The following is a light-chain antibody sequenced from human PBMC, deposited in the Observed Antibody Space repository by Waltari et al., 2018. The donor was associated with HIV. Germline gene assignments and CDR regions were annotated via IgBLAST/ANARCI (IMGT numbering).Light chain of an antibody. J-gene: IGKJ2*01. CDR3: QQYFAVPFT. Sequence: DIGMTQSPASLAVSLGERASTSCNSSRSVFYNYNNNNYLAWYQQKSGQPPKLLIYWASTRESGVPDRFSGSGSGTDFTLTISSLQTEDVAVYYCQQYFAVPFTFGQGTKLEI. CDR2: WAS. CDR1: RSVFYNYNNNNY. V-gene: IGKV4-1*01.